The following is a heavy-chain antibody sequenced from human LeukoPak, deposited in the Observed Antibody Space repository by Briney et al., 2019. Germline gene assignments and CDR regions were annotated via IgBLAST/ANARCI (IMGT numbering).Heavy chain of an antibody. D-gene: IGHD3-3*01. CDR3: ANQEIHYDFWSGYYREGGY. CDR1: GFTFSSYA. CDR2: ISGSGGST. V-gene: IGHV3-23*01. J-gene: IGHJ4*02. Sequence: QSGGSLRLSCAASGFTFSSYAMSWVRQAPGKGLEWVSAISGSGGSTYYADSVKGRFTISRDNSKNTLYLQMNSLRAEDTAVYYCANQEIHYDFWSGYYREGGYWGQGTLVTVSS.